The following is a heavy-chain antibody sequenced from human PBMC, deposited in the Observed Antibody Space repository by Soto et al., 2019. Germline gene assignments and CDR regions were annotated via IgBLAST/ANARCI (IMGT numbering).Heavy chain of an antibody. V-gene: IGHV3-23*01. CDR3: ARDGASYCSSTSCYYYYYYMDV. Sequence: GGSLRLSCAASGFTFSSYAMSWVRQAPGKGLEWVSAISGSGGSTYYADSVKGRFTISRDNSKNTLYLQMNSLRAEDTAVYYCARDGASYCSSTSCYYYYYYMDVWGKGTTVTVSS. CDR2: ISGSGGST. D-gene: IGHD2-2*01. J-gene: IGHJ6*03. CDR1: GFTFSSYA.